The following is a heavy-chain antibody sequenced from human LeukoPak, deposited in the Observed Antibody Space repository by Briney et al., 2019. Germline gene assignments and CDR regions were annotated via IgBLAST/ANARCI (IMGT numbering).Heavy chain of an antibody. D-gene: IGHD3-10*01. CDR3: ARDVNGELWFDP. J-gene: IGHJ5*02. CDR2: IYTSGST. V-gene: IGHV4-4*07. CDR1: GGSFSGYY. Sequence: SETLSLTCAVYGGSFSGYYWSWIRQPAGKGLEWIGRIYTSGSTNYNPSLKSRVTMSVDTSKNQFSLKLSSVTAADTAVYYCARDVNGELWFDPWGQGTLVTVSS.